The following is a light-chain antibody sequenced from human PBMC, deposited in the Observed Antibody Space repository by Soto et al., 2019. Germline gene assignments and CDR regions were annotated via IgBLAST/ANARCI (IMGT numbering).Light chain of an antibody. Sequence: QSALTQPPSASGSPGQSVTISCTGTSSDVGGYHYVSWYQQHPGKAPKLMIYEVSKLPSGVPDRFSGSKSGNTASLTVSGLQAEDEAEYSCISYAGSNHLVVFGGGTQLTVL. J-gene: IGLJ2*01. CDR3: ISYAGSNHLVV. CDR1: SSDVGGYHY. V-gene: IGLV2-8*01. CDR2: EVS.